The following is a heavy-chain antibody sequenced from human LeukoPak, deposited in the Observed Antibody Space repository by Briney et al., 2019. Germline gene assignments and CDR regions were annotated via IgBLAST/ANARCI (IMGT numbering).Heavy chain of an antibody. J-gene: IGHJ3*02. CDR1: GGTFSTLA. CDR3: AKVRGSDAFDI. D-gene: IGHD3-10*01. V-gene: IGHV1-69*11. Sequence: SVKVSCRASGGTFSTLAINWVRQAPGQGLEWMRRIIPILGQTNYALKFQGRVTITADESTSTAYMDLSGLRSEDTAVYYCAKVRGSDAFDIWGQGTMVTVSS. CDR2: IIPILGQT.